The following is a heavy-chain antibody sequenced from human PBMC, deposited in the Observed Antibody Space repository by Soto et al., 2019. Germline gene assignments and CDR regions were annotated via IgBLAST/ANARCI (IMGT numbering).Heavy chain of an antibody. D-gene: IGHD3-22*01. Sequence: GGSLRLSCAASGFTFSSYSMNWVRQAPGKGLEWVSSISSSSSYIYYADSVKGRFTISRDNAKNSLYLQMNSLRAEDTAVYYCARAGWYDSSGYYYSDYWGQGTLVTVSS. V-gene: IGHV3-21*01. CDR1: GFTFSSYS. CDR2: ISSSSSYI. J-gene: IGHJ4*02. CDR3: ARAGWYDSSGYYYSDY.